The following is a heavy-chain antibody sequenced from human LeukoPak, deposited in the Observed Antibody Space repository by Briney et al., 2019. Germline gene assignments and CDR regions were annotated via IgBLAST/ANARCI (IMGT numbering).Heavy chain of an antibody. D-gene: IGHD6-13*01. Sequence: GGSLRLSCAASGFTFSDYNMHRVRQAPGKGLEWVAVISYDGSNKYYADSVKGRFTISRDNAKNSLYLQMNSLRAEDTAVYYCARGGYSSNWQLNYWGQGTLVTVSS. CDR3: ARGGYSSNWQLNY. CDR1: GFTFSDYN. V-gene: IGHV3-30*03. J-gene: IGHJ4*02. CDR2: ISYDGSNK.